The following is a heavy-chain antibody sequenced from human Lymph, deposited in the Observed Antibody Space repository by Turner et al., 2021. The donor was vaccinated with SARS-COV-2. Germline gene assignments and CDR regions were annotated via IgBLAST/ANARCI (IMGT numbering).Heavy chain of an antibody. CDR3: AKDPGCCSGGSCYSRTYFDF. CDR2: ISGVVGGT. Sequence: GESGGGVVHPGGSLRLSWAASGLTFDDYAMHLVRQSPGEGLEWVSLISGVVGGTYDADSVKGRFTISRDNSKNSLSLQMNSLRAEDTALYYCAKDPGCCSGGSCYSRTYFDFWGQGTLVTVSA. J-gene: IGHJ4*02. CDR1: GLTFDDYA. V-gene: IGHV3-43*02. D-gene: IGHD2-15*01.